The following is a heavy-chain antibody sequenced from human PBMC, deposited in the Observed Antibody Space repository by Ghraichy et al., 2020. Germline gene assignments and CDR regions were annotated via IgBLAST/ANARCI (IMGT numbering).Heavy chain of an antibody. Sequence: SVKVSCKASGGTFNTYAISWVRQAPGQGLEWMGGIIPIFGTANYAQKFQGRVTITADRSTSTAYMELRSPRSEDTAVYYCARASYSGSGNYYKEPHYYYDIDVWGQGTTVTVSS. CDR3: ARASYSGSGNYYKEPHYYYDIDV. D-gene: IGHD3-10*01. J-gene: IGHJ6*02. V-gene: IGHV1-69*06. CDR1: GGTFNTYA. CDR2: IIPIFGTA.